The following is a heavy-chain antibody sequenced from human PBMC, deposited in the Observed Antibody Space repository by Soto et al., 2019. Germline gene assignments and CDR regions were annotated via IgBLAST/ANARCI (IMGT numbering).Heavy chain of an antibody. V-gene: IGHV4-39*01. Sequence: SETLSLTCSVSGGSISSSSYYWGWIRQPPGKGLEWIGSIYYSGSTYYNPSLKSRVIISVDTSKNQFSLKLSSVTAADTAVYYCARLSLGYCISTSCPDDYYGMDVWGQGTTVT. CDR3: ARLSLGYCISTSCPDDYYGMDV. D-gene: IGHD2-2*01. J-gene: IGHJ6*02. CDR1: GGSISSSSYY. CDR2: IYYSGST.